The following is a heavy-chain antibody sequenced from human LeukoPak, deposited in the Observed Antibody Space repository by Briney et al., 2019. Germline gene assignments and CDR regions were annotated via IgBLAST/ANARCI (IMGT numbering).Heavy chain of an antibody. CDR1: GGSFSGYY. J-gene: IGHJ6*03. V-gene: IGHV4-34*01. Sequence: SETLSLTCAVYGGSFSGYYWSWIRKPPGKGLEWIGEINHSGSTNYNPSLKSRVTISVDTSKNQFSLKLSSVTAADTAVYYCARLLSGWTYYYYYYYMDVWGKGTTVTVSS. CDR3: ARLLSGWTYYYYYYYMDV. D-gene: IGHD6-19*01. CDR2: INHSGST.